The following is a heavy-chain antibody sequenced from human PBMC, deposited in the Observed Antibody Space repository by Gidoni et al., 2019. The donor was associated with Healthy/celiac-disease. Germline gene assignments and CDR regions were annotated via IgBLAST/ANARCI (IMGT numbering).Heavy chain of an antibody. J-gene: IGHJ6*02. CDR3: ARGYSNWNYGNYGMDV. Sequence: QVQLVQSGAEVKKPGSSVKVSCKASGGTFSSYTISWVRQAPGQGLEWMGRIIPILGIANYAQKFQGRVTITADKSTSTAYMELSSLRSEDTAVYYCARGYSNWNYGNYGMDVWGQGTTVTVSS. V-gene: IGHV1-69*02. CDR2: IIPILGIA. D-gene: IGHD1-7*01. CDR1: GGTFSSYT.